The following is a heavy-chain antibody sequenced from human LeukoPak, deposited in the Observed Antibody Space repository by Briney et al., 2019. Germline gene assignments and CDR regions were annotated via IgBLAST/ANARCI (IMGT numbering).Heavy chain of an antibody. D-gene: IGHD5-18*01. J-gene: IGHJ4*02. Sequence: ASVKVSYKASGYTFTSYGISWVRQAPGQGLEWMGWISAYNGNTNYAQKLQGRVTMTTDTSTSTAYMELRSLRSDDTAVYYCARDGHSYGYGRGTFDYWGQGTLVTVSS. CDR2: ISAYNGNT. CDR1: GYTFTSYG. V-gene: IGHV1-18*01. CDR3: ARDGHSYGYGRGTFDY.